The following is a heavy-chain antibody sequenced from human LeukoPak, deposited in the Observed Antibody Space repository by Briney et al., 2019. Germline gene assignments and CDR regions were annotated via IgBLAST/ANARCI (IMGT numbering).Heavy chain of an antibody. Sequence: GGSLRLSCAASGFTFSSYAMSWVRQAPGKGLEWVSAIYGTGGSTYYADSVKGRFTISRDNSKNTLYLQTNSLRAEDTAVYYCAKGRTVGASDYWGQGTLVTVSS. CDR3: AKGRTVGASDY. V-gene: IGHV3-23*01. J-gene: IGHJ4*02. D-gene: IGHD1-26*01. CDR2: IYGTGGST. CDR1: GFTFSSYA.